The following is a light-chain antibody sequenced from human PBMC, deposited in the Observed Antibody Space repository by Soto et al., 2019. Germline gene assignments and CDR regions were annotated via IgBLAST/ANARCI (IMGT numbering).Light chain of an antibody. V-gene: IGKV1-5*03. CDR2: KAS. CDR3: QQFNF. CDR1: QSTDTY. J-gene: IGKJ4*01. Sequence: DIQMTQSPSTLSASVGDRVTITCRVSQSTDTYLAWYQQKPGKAPKLLIYKASSLESGVPSRFSGSGSGTEFTLTISSLQPDDFATYYCQQFNFFGGGTKVEIK.